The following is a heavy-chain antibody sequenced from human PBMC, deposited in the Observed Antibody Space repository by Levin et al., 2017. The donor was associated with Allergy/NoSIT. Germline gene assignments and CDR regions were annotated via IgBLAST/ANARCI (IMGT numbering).Heavy chain of an antibody. CDR3: AKGLQWYSVNGGAPRFFDY. J-gene: IGHJ4*02. CDR2: ISGSGGST. CDR1: GFTFSSYA. Sequence: GGSLRLSCAASGFTFSSYAMSWVRQAPGKGLEWVSAISGSGGSTYYADSVKGRFTISRDNSKNTLYLQMNSLRAEDTAVYYCAKGLQWYSVNGGAPRFFDYWGQGTLVTVSS. V-gene: IGHV3-23*01. D-gene: IGHD3-16*01.